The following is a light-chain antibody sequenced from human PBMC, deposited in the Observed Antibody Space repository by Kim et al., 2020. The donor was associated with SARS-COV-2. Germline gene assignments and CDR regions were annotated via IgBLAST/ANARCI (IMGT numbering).Light chain of an antibody. CDR2: DNN. CDR3: GTWDSSLSAVV. Sequence: GQKVTISCSGSSSNIGNNYVSWFQQLPGTAPKLLIYDNNKRPSGIPDRFSGSKSGTSATLGITGLQTGDEADYYCGTWDSSLSAVVFGGGTKLTVL. J-gene: IGLJ3*02. V-gene: IGLV1-51*01. CDR1: SSNIGNNY.